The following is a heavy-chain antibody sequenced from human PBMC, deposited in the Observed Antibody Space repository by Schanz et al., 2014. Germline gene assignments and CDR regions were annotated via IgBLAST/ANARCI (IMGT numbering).Heavy chain of an antibody. J-gene: IGHJ4*02. CDR1: GITFSSHS. CDR2: ITYNGGTI. Sequence: EVQLVESGGGLVQPGGSLRLSCAASGITFSSHSFNWVRQAPGKGLEWISYITYNGGTIYYADSVKGRFTISRDNAKNSVFLQMNSLRAEDTAVYYCVRDSFFAFDYWGQGTLXTVSS. CDR3: VRDSFFAFDY. V-gene: IGHV3-48*01. D-gene: IGHD3-3*01.